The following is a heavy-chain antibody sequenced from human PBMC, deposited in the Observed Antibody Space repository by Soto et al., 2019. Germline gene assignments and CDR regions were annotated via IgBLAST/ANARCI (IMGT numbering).Heavy chain of an antibody. CDR1: GGSLSNYY. J-gene: IGHJ4*02. V-gene: IGHV4-59*08. CDR3: ATGSGWLTDY. CDR2: IHYTGST. D-gene: IGHD6-19*01. Sequence: QVQLQESGPGLMKPSETLSLTCTVSGGSLSNYYLNWIRQPPGKGLEWIGYIHYTGSTNYNPSLKSRITILVDTSKIQFSLKMNSVTAADTAVYYCATGSGWLTDYWGQGALVTVSS.